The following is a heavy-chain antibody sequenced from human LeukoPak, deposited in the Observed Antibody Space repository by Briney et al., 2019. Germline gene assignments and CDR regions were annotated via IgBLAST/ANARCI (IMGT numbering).Heavy chain of an antibody. V-gene: IGHV3-66*01. CDR2: IYSGGST. CDR3: ARLGTTVTTFDY. CDR1: GFSVSNNY. J-gene: IGHJ4*02. D-gene: IGHD4-17*01. Sequence: GGSLRLSCAASGFSVSNNYMIWVRQSPGRGLEWVSVIYSGGSTYYADSVKGRFTISRDNSKNTLYLQMNNLRAEDTAVYYCARLGTTVTTFDYWGQGTLVTVSS.